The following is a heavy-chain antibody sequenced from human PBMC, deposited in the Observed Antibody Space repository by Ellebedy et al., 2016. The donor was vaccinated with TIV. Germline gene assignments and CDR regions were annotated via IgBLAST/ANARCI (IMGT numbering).Heavy chain of an antibody. D-gene: IGHD1-26*01. CDR3: ARGEVLLDY. CDR2: IAPNDGRT. J-gene: IGHJ4*02. CDR1: GYTFGTYG. V-gene: IGHV1-18*01. Sequence: AASVKVSCKTSGYTFGTYGITWVRQAPGQGLDWMGWIAPNDGRTNYAQKLQGRVTITTDTPTSTAYMELRSLRSEDTAVYYCARGEVLLDYWGQGTLVTVSS.